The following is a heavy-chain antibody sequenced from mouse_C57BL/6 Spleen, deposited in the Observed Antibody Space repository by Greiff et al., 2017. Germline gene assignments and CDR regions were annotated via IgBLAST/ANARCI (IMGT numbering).Heavy chain of an antibody. CDR3: ASGGGLRRRGEFAY. D-gene: IGHD2-4*01. V-gene: IGHV1-80*01. J-gene: IGHJ3*01. CDR2: IYPGDGDT. Sequence: QVTLKVSGAELVKPGASVKISCKASGYAFSSYWMNWVKQRPGKGLEWIGQIYPGDGDTNYNGKFKGKATLTADKSSSTAYMQLSSLTSEDSAVYFCASGGGLRRRGEFAYWGQGTLVTVSA. CDR1: GYAFSSYW.